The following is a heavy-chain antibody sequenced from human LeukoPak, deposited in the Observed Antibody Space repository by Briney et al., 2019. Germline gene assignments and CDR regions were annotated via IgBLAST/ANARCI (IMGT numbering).Heavy chain of an antibody. CDR2: INHTGST. Sequence: SETLSLTCTVFGGSFTDYYWSWIRQPPGKGLEWIGEINHTGSTNYNPSLKSRVTMSVDTSKNQFSLKLSSVTAADTAVYYCARDVGYYDILTGYYDYWGQGTLVTVSS. CDR1: GGSFTDYY. V-gene: IGHV4-34*01. D-gene: IGHD3-9*01. J-gene: IGHJ4*02. CDR3: ARDVGYYDILTGYYDY.